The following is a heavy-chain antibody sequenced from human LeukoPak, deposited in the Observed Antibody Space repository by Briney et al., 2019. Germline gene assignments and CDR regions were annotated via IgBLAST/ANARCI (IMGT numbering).Heavy chain of an antibody. CDR3: TRPWDSSSG. D-gene: IGHD6-13*01. CDR1: GFTFSGSA. J-gene: IGHJ4*02. Sequence: PGGSLRLXCAASGFTFSGSAMHWVRQASGKGLEWVGRIRSKANSYATAYAASVKGRFTISRDDSKNTAYLQMNSLKTEDTAVYYCTRPWDSSSGWGQGTLVTVSS. V-gene: IGHV3-73*01. CDR2: IRSKANSYAT.